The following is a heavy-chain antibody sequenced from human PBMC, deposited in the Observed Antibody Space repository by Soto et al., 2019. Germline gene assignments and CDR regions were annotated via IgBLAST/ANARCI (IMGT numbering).Heavy chain of an antibody. Sequence: ASVKVSCKASGYTFTSYYMHWVRQAPGQGLEWMGIINPSGGSTSYAQKFQGRVTMTRDTSTSTVYMELSSLRSEDTAVYYCARGITIFGVVINNWFDPWGQGTLVTVSS. J-gene: IGHJ5*02. CDR3: ARGITIFGVVINNWFDP. CDR2: INPSGGST. V-gene: IGHV1-46*01. CDR1: GYTFTSYY. D-gene: IGHD3-3*01.